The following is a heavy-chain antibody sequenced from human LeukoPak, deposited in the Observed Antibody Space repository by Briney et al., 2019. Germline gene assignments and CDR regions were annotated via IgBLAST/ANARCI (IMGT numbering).Heavy chain of an antibody. J-gene: IGHJ4*02. CDR1: GFTFSSYG. CDR3: AREGGGVLDY. Sequence: GRSLRLSCAASGFTFSSYGMHWVRQLQGRGLEWVAVIWYDGSNKYYADSVKGRFTISRDNSKNTLYLQMNSLRAEDTAVYYCAREGGGVLDYWGQGTLVTVSS. CDR2: IWYDGSNK. V-gene: IGHV3-33*01. D-gene: IGHD3-16*01.